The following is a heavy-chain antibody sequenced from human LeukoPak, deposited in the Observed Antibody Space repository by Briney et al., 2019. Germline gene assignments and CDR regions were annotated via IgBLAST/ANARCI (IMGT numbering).Heavy chain of an antibody. CDR1: GYTFTDYY. CDR2: INPNYCRT. Sequence: GASVNVSCRASGYTFTDYYIHWVRQAPGQGREGMGWINPNYCRTNYAQKFQGRVTMTIDTTITIAYMELSRLRSDDTAVYYCARVYFDILTGYYYHWFDPWGQGTLVTVSS. D-gene: IGHD3-9*01. J-gene: IGHJ5*02. V-gene: IGHV1-2*02. CDR3: ARVYFDILTGYYYHWFDP.